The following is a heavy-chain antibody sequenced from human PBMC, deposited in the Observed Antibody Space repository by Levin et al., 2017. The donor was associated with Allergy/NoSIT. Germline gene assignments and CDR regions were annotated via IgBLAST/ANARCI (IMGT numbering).Heavy chain of an antibody. D-gene: IGHD1-7*01. J-gene: IGHJ5*02. Sequence: GGSLRLSCAASGFTFSSYSMNWVRQAPGQGLEWVSSISTSSNYIYYADSVKGRFTISRDNAKYSLYLQMNSLRAEDTAVYYCARGGRVTGTAGAWGQGTLVAVSS. CDR1: GFTFSSYS. CDR3: ARGGRVTGTAGA. V-gene: IGHV3-21*01. CDR2: ISTSSNYI.